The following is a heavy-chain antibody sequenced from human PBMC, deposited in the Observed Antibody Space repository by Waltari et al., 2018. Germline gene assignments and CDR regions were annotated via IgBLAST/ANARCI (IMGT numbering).Heavy chain of an antibody. V-gene: IGHV1-69*01. J-gene: IGHJ5*02. D-gene: IGHD3-3*01. CDR2: IIHIFGTA. CDR3: ARVKAPKLLEWLSDGWFDP. Sequence: QVQLVQSGAEVKKPGSSVKVSCKASGGHFRGYAISWVRQAPGQGLEWMGGIIHIFGTANYAQKFQGRVTITADESTSTAYMELSSLRSEDTAVYYCARVKAPKLLEWLSDGWFDPWGQGTLVTVSS. CDR1: GGHFRGYA.